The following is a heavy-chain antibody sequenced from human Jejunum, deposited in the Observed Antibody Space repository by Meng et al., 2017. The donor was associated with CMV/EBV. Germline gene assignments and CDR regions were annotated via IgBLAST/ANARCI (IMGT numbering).Heavy chain of an antibody. D-gene: IGHD1-7*01. CDR1: GLTFSDHY. CDR3: ADLGTPY. Sequence: LACVVSGLTFSDHYMDWVRQVPGKGLACIGRITHKPNNYAAHYAASVKGRFTISRDDSTNSVYLHMDILKTEDTAVYFCADLGTPYWGQGSLVTVSS. J-gene: IGHJ4*02. V-gene: IGHV3-72*01. CDR2: ITHKPNNYAA.